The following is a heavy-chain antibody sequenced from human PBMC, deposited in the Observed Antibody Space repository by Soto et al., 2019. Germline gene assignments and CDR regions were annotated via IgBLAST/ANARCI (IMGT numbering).Heavy chain of an antibody. V-gene: IGHV2-70*11. CDR1: GFSLSTSGMC. J-gene: IGHJ4*02. Sequence: SGPTLVNPTQTLTLTCTFSGFSLSTSGMCVSWIRQPPGKALEWLARIDWDDDKYYSTSLKTRLTISKDTSKNQVVLTMTNMDPVDTATYYCSRIRDYGVFSSIDYWGQGTLVTVSS. D-gene: IGHD4-17*01. CDR3: SRIRDYGVFSSIDY. CDR2: IDWDDDK.